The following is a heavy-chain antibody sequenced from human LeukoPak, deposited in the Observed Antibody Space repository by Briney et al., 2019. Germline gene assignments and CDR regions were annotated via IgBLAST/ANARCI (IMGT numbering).Heavy chain of an antibody. D-gene: IGHD3-3*01. CDR2: IYYSGST. Sequence: SETPSLTCTVSGDSINSGTYYWGWIRQPPGEGLEWIGSIYYSGSTYYNPSLKSRVTISVDTSKNQFSLRLTSVTDADTAIYYCARHHKRVSGVVSGTVDYWGQGTLVTVSS. CDR1: GDSINSGTYY. V-gene: IGHV4-39*01. J-gene: IGHJ4*02. CDR3: ARHHKRVSGVVSGTVDY.